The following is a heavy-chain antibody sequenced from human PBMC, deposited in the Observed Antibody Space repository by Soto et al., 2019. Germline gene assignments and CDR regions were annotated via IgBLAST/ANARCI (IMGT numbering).Heavy chain of an antibody. CDR1: GFTFSNAW. CDR2: IKSKTDGGTT. Sequence: GGSLRLSCAASGFTFSNAWMSWVRQAPGKGLEWVGRIKSKTDGGTTDYDAPVKGRFNISRDESKNTLYLQMNSLKTEDTAVYYCTTDLVVVVRYYYYIDVWGKGSMVTVSS. CDR3: TTDLVVVVRYYYYIDV. J-gene: IGHJ6*03. V-gene: IGHV3-15*01. D-gene: IGHD2-2*01.